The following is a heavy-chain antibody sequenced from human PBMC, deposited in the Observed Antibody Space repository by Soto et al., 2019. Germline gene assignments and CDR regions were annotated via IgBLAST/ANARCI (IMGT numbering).Heavy chain of an antibody. D-gene: IGHD4-17*01. CDR1: GGSISSYY. Sequence: SETLSLTCTVSGGSISSYYWSWIRQPPGKGLEWIGYIYYSGSTNYNPSLKSRVTISVDTSKNQFSLKLSSVTAADTAVYYCAREDDYGDYGFDYWGQGTLVTVSS. V-gene: IGHV4-59*13. CDR2: IYYSGST. J-gene: IGHJ4*02. CDR3: AREDDYGDYGFDY.